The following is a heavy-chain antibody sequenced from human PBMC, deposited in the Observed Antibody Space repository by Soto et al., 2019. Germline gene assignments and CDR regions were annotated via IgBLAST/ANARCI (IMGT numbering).Heavy chain of an antibody. D-gene: IGHD3-3*01. V-gene: IGHV5-51*01. CDR3: ARAWSGQYYYSYGLDV. J-gene: IGHJ6*02. CDR1: GYIVSTYW. Sequence: GESLKISCKGSGYIVSTYWIGWVRQMPGKGLEWMGIIYPGDSDTRYSPSFQGQVTISADKSISTAYLQWRSLKASDTAIYYCARAWSGQYYYSYGLDVWGQGTTVTVSS. CDR2: IYPGDSDT.